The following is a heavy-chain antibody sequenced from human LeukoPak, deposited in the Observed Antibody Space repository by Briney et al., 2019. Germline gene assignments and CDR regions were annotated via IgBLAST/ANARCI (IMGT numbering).Heavy chain of an antibody. J-gene: IGHJ4*02. CDR3: ARVGKSGSYSYYYFDY. CDR2: IKQDGSEK. CDR1: GFTFSSYW. Sequence: GGSLRLSCAASGFTFSSYWMSWVRQAPGKGLEGVANIKQDGSEKYYVDSVKGRFTISRDNAKNSLYLQMNSLRAEDTAVYYCARVGKSGSYSYYYFDYWGQGTLVTVSS. V-gene: IGHV3-7*01. D-gene: IGHD3-16*02.